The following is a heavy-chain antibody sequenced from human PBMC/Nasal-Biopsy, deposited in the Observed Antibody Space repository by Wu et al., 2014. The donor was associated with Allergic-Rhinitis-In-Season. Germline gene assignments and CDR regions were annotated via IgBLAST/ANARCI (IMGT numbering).Heavy chain of an antibody. J-gene: IGHJ3*01. D-gene: IGHD3-22*01. CDR2: IHYSGNT. V-gene: IGHV4-30-4*07. CDR1: GDSISSGGYS. Sequence: TLSLTCAVSGDSISSGGYSWTWIRQPPGKGLEWIGFIHYSGNTYYNPSLKSRITISLDTSKNQFSLKLTSVTAADTAVYFCARDFDSSALYYGAAFDVWGQGAKVTVSS. CDR3: ARDFDSSALYYGAAFDV.